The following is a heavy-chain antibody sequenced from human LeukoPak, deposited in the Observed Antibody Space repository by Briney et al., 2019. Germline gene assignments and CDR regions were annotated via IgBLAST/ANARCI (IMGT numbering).Heavy chain of an antibody. V-gene: IGHV4-39*07. J-gene: IGHJ4*02. CDR2: IYYSGST. CDR1: GGSISRSSYH. D-gene: IGHD5-18*01. CDR3: ARAGYSYEVFGH. Sequence: SETLSLTCTVSGGSISRSSYHLGWIRQPPGKGPEWIGTIYYSGSTYYSPSLKSRVTISVDRSKNQFSLKLSSVTAADTAVYYCARAGYSYEVFGHWGQGTLVTVSS.